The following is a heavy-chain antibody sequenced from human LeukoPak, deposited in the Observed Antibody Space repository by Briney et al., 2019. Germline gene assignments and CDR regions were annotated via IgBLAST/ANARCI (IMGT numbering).Heavy chain of an antibody. D-gene: IGHD4-17*01. CDR3: ATHRTTVITGLVY. CDR1: VYTLTDLS. J-gene: IGHJ4*02. CDR2: LDPADGET. Sequence: ASVKVSCKVSVYTLTDLSPHWVRQAPGKGLEWMGGLDPADGETIYAQKFQGRVTMTEDTSTDTAYMELNSLRSEDTAVYYCATHRTTVITGLVYWGQGTLVSVSS. V-gene: IGHV1-24*01.